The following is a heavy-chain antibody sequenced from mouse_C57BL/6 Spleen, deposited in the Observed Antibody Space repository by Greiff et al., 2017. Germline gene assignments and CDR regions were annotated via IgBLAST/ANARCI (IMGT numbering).Heavy chain of an antibody. CDR1: GYSFTGYY. V-gene: IGHV1-42*01. CDR3: AGSGNGYYFDY. CDR2: INPSTGGT. D-gene: IGHD2-2*01. Sequence: EVQLVESGPELVKPGASVKISCKASGYSFTGYYMNWVKQSPEKSLEWIGEINPSTGGTTYTQKFKAKATLTVDKSSSTAYMQLKILTSEDSAVYYGAGSGNGYYFDYWGQGTTLTVSS. J-gene: IGHJ2*01.